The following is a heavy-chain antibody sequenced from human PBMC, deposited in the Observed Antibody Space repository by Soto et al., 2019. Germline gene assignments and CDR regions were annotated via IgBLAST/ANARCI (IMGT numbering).Heavy chain of an antibody. Sequence: QLQLQESGSGLVKPSQTLSLTCAVSGGSISSGGYSWSWIRQPPGKGLEWIGYIYHSGSTYYNPSLKSRVTISVDRSKNQFSLKLSSVTAADTAVYYCARVDYCGGDCYVFDYWGQVTLVTVSS. CDR1: GGSISSGGYS. J-gene: IGHJ4*02. CDR2: IYHSGST. V-gene: IGHV4-30-2*01. D-gene: IGHD2-21*02. CDR3: ARVDYCGGDCYVFDY.